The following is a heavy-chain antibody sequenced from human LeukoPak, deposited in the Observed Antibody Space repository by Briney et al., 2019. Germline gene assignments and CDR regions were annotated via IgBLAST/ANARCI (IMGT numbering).Heavy chain of an antibody. CDR3: ARGGGTIAARLYWFDP. D-gene: IGHD6-6*01. CDR2: IYYSGST. Sequence: PSQTLSLTCTVSGGSISSGGYYWSWIRQHPGKGLGWIGYIYYSGSTYYNPSPKSRVTISVDTSKNQFSLKLSSVTAADTAVYYCARGGGTIAARLYWFDPWGQGTLVTVSS. J-gene: IGHJ5*02. CDR1: GGSISSGGYY. V-gene: IGHV4-31*03.